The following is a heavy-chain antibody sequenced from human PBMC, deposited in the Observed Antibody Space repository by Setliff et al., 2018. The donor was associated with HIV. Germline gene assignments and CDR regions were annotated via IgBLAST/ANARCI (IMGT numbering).Heavy chain of an antibody. CDR1: GFTFSSYG. CDR2: IWHDGSNK. Sequence: GGSLRLSCAASGFTFSSYGMHWVRQAPGKGLEWVAVIWHDGSNKYYADSVKGRFTISRDNSKNTLYLQMNSLRAEDTAVYYCAKDLGLREGSSPFDNWGQGTLVTVSS. J-gene: IGHJ4*02. D-gene: IGHD3-16*01. CDR3: AKDLGLREGSSPFDN. V-gene: IGHV3-33*06.